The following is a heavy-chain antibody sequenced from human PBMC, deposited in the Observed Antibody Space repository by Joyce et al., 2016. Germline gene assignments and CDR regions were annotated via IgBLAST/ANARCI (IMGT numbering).Heavy chain of an antibody. V-gene: IGHV4-38-2*01. CDR3: ARRPYNVHTPLGSDWYFDL. CDR1: GLSFDLHSF. CDR2: VYLHGIT. D-gene: IGHD5-18*01. Sequence: QVQLQESGPGLVKPSETLSLTCGVSGLSFDLHSFWGWIRQPPGKGLEGIGNVYLHGITHYSPSLKSRVIIAMDTSKNQFSLNLNSVTAADTAVYFCARRPYNVHTPLGSDWYFDLWGRGTLVTVSS. J-gene: IGHJ2*01.